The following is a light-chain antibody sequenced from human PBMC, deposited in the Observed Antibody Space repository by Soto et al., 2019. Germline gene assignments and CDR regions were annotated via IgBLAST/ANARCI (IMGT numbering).Light chain of an antibody. CDR3: QQYYSYS. V-gene: IGKV1-5*01. Sequence: IQLPQSPSTLPASVGDSFPLTGRASQSISNWLAWYQQKPGTAPKLLIYHASILETAVPSRFSGNGSGTEFTLTSSSLQPGDFATFYFQQYYSYSVGQGTKVDI. CDR2: HAS. CDR1: QSISNW. J-gene: IGKJ1*01.